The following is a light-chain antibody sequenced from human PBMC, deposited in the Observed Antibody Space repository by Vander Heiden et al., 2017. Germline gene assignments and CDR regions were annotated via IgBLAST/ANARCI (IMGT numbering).Light chain of an antibody. V-gene: IGKV4-1*01. CDR1: QSVLHSSNNKNY. CDR2: WAS. J-gene: IGKJ2*01. Sequence: DIVMTQSPDPLAVSLGERATINRKSSQSVLHSSNNKNYLAWYQQKPGQPPKLLIYWASTRESGVPDRFSGSGSGTDFTLAISSLQAEDVAVYYCQQYYTTPHTFGQGTKLEIK. CDR3: QQYYTTPHT.